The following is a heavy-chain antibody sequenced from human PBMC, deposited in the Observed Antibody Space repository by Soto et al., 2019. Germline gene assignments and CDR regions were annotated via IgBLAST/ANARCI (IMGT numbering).Heavy chain of an antibody. V-gene: IGHV3-23*01. CDR2: ISGNGDTT. Sequence: EVQLLESGGGLVQPGGSLRLSCAASGFTFSSSAMSWVRQAPGKGLDWVSAISGNGDTTYYADSVKGRFTISRDISKNAMYLQMNSMRAEDTAVYYVSKIRGYGLGGTTFQHWGQGTLVTVSS. D-gene: IGHD6-19*01. J-gene: IGHJ1*01. CDR3: SKIRGYGLGGTTFQH. CDR1: GFTFSSSA.